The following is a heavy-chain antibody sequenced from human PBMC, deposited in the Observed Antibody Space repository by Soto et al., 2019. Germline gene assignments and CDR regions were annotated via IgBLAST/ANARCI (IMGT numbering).Heavy chain of an antibody. CDR2: IYDSGST. Sequence: QVQLQESGPGLVKPSETLSLTCTVSGGSISNYYWSWVRQPPGKGLEWIGYIYDSGSTNSNPSLKSRATLSVDTSKNQFSLRLTSVTAADTAVYYCAAAPRYWGQGTLVTVSS. CDR3: AAAPRY. D-gene: IGHD2-15*01. J-gene: IGHJ4*02. V-gene: IGHV4-59*01. CDR1: GGSISNYY.